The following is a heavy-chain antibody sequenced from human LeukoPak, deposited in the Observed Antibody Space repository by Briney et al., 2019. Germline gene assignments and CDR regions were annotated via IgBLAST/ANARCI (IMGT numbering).Heavy chain of an antibody. J-gene: IGHJ3*02. CDR1: GFTFSSYA. CDR2: ISGSGGST. CDR3: AKNLACTSCYELGAFDI. Sequence: PGGSLRLSCAASGFTFSSYAMSWVRQAPGKGLEWVSAISGSGGSTYYADSVKGRFTISRDKSKNTLYLQMNSLRAEDTAVYYCAKNLACTSCYELGAFDIWGQGTMVTVSS. D-gene: IGHD2-2*01. V-gene: IGHV3-23*01.